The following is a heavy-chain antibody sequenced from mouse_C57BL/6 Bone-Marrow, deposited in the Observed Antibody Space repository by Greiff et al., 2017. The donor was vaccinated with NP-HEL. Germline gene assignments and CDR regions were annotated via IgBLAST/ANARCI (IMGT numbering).Heavy chain of an antibody. D-gene: IGHD2-2*01. CDR3: ARNGYDGAWFAY. Sequence: VQLKESGGGLVQPGGSLSLSCAASGFTFTDYYMSWVRQPPGKALEWLGFIRNKANGYTTEYSASVKGRFTISRDNSQSILYLQMNALRAEDSATYYCARNGYDGAWFAYWGQGTLVTVSA. CDR1: GFTFTDYY. CDR2: IRNKANGYTT. V-gene: IGHV7-3*01. J-gene: IGHJ3*01.